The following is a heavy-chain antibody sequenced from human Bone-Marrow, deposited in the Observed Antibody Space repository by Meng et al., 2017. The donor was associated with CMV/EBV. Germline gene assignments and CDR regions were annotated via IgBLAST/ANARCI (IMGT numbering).Heavy chain of an antibody. J-gene: IGHJ4*02. Sequence: GESLKISCAASGFSVSNNYMTWVRQAPGKGLEWVSVIYRGGSTSYADSVKGRFTISRDNSKNTLYLHMNSLRAEDTAVYYCVTDVPVDGRWDWGQGTLVTGSS. CDR1: GFSVSNNY. CDR3: VTDVPVDGRWD. V-gene: IGHV3-66*02. D-gene: IGHD3-10*02. CDR2: IYRGGST.